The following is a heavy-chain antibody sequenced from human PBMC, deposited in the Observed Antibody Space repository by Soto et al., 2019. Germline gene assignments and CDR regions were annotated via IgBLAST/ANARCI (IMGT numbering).Heavy chain of an antibody. J-gene: IGHJ6*02. CDR2: IRTTGST. CDR3: ARNSMMDV. V-gene: IGHV3-53*02. CDR1: GFAVSSHY. Sequence: EVQLVETGGALIQPGGSLRLSCAASGFAVSSHYMNWVRQAPGKGLEWVSIIRTTGSTYYADSVKGRFTISRDNSKNTVSLEMNSLRVEDTAVYYCARNSMMDVWGQGTTVIVSS.